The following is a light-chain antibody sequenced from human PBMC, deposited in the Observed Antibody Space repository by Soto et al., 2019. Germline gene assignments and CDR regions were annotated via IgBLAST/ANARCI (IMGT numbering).Light chain of an antibody. Sequence: QSALTQPPSVSGAPGQRVTISCTGSRSNIGAGYAVHWYQQLPGTAPKLLIYDNTNRPSGVPDRFSASESGTSASLAITGLQSEDEGDYYCQSYDTSLSASVFGGGTKLTVL. CDR3: QSYDTSLSASV. J-gene: IGLJ2*01. V-gene: IGLV1-40*01. CDR2: DNT. CDR1: RSNIGAGYA.